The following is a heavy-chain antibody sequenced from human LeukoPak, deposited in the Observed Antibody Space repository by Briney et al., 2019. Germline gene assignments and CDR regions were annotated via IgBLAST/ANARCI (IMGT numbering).Heavy chain of an antibody. CDR2: INPNRGGT. CDR3: ARDSGSGWSVGGGLDY. D-gene: IGHD6-19*01. J-gene: IGHJ4*02. CDR1: GYTFTGYY. Sequence: ASVKVSCKASGYTFTGYYMHWVRQPPGQGLEWMGWINPNRGGTNYAQKFQGRVTMTRDTSISTAYMELSRLRSDDTAVYYCARDSGSGWSVGGGLDYWGQGTLVTVSS. V-gene: IGHV1-2*02.